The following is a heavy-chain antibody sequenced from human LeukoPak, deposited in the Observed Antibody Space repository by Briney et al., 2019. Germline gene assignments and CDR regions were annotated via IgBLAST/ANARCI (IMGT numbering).Heavy chain of an antibody. Sequence: SVKVSCKASGGTFSSYAISWVRQAPGQGLEWMGGIIPIFGTANYAQKFQGRVTITADKSTSTAYMELSSLRSEDTAVYYCATDMVGYCNGDGCYSEAYWGQGTLVSVSS. D-gene: IGHD2-15*01. J-gene: IGHJ4*02. CDR2: IIPIFGTA. CDR1: GGTFSSYA. CDR3: ATDMVGYCNGDGCYSEAY. V-gene: IGHV1-69*06.